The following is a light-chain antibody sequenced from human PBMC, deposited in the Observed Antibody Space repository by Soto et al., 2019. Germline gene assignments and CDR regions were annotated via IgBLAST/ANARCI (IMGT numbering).Light chain of an antibody. V-gene: IGKV3-11*01. CDR3: QQRSNWPIT. Sequence: EIVLTQSPATLSLSPGEGATLSCRASQSVSGYLAWYQRKPGQAPRLLIHDASNRATGIPARFSGSGSGTDFTLTISSLEPEDFAVYYCQQRSNWPITFGQGTRLEIK. CDR2: DAS. J-gene: IGKJ5*01. CDR1: QSVSGY.